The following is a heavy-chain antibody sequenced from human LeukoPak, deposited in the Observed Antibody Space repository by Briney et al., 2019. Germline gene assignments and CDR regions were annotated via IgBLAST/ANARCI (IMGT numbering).Heavy chain of an antibody. Sequence: GSLRLSCAASGFTFSSYAMSWVRQAPGRGLEWVSAISGSGGSTYYADSVKGRFTISRDNSKNTLYLQMNSLRAEDTAVYYCAKDPPRYYYDSSGRREFDYWGQGTLVTVSS. D-gene: IGHD3-22*01. CDR2: ISGSGGST. CDR1: GFTFSSYA. CDR3: AKDPPRYYYDSSGRREFDY. J-gene: IGHJ4*02. V-gene: IGHV3-23*01.